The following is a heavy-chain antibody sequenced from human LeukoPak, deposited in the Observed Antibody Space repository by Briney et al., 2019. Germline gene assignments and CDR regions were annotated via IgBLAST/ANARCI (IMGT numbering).Heavy chain of an antibody. CDR2: IYSGGST. CDR3: ARGGRDYVWGSYRYFDY. J-gene: IGHJ4*02. CDR1: GFTVSSNY. Sequence: GGSLRLSCAASGFTVSSNYMSWVRQAPGKGLEWVSVIYSGGSTYYADSVKGRFTISRDNSRNTLYLQMSSLRAEDTAVYYCARGGRDYVWGSYRYFDYWGQGTLVTVSS. V-gene: IGHV3-53*01. D-gene: IGHD3-16*02.